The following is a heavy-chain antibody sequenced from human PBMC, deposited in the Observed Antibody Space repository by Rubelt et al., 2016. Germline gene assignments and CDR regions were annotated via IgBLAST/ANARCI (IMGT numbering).Heavy chain of an antibody. J-gene: IGHJ6*02. V-gene: IGHV4-61*02. Sequence: QVQLQESGPGLVKPSQTLSLTCTVSGGSISSGAYYWSWIRQHPGKGLEWIGRIYTSGSTNYNPSLKSRVNMSVDTSKKQFCLKLRYLAAADTAVYYWSRQYCSSTSCYDYYGMDVWGQGTTVTVSS. CDR2: IYTSGST. CDR1: GGSISSGAYY. CDR3: SRQYCSSTSCYDYYGMDV. D-gene: IGHD2-2*01.